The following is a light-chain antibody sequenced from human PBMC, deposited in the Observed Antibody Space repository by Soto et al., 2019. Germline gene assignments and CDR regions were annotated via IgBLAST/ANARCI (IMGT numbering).Light chain of an antibody. CDR3: AAWDGSLNGWV. Sequence: QSVLTQPPSASGTPGQRVTISCSGSSSNIGSNTVSWYQQLPGTAPKLLIYTNDQRPSGVPDRFSGTKSGTSASLAISGLQSEDEADYYCAAWDGSLNGWVFGGGTKVTVL. CDR1: SSNIGSNT. CDR2: TND. J-gene: IGLJ3*02. V-gene: IGLV1-44*01.